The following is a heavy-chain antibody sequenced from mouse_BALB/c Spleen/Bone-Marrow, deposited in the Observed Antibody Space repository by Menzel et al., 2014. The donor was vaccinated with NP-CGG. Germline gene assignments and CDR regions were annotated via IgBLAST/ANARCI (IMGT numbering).Heavy chain of an antibody. Sequence: QVQLQQSGAELARPGASVKLSCKASGYTFTSYWMQWVKQRPRQGLEWIGAIYPGDGDTRYTQKFKGKATLTADKSSSTAYMQLSSLASEDSAVYYCARWDDYDAWFAYWGQGTLVTVSA. D-gene: IGHD2-4*01. CDR3: ARWDDYDAWFAY. V-gene: IGHV1-87*01. J-gene: IGHJ3*01. CDR2: IYPGDGDT. CDR1: GYTFTSYW.